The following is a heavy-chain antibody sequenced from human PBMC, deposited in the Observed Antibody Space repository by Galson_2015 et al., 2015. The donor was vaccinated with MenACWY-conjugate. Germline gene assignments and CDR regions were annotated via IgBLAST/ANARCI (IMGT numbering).Heavy chain of an antibody. CDR2: IKSKTDGGTT. CDR1: GFTFSNDW. V-gene: IGHV3-15*07. Sequence: SLRLSCAASGFTFSNDWMNWVRQAPGKGLEWVGRIKSKTDGGTTDYAAPVKGRFTISRDDSKNTLYLQMSSLKTEDTAVYYCSYDIRYYYYMDVWGKGTTVTVSS. J-gene: IGHJ6*03. D-gene: IGHD3-9*01. CDR3: SYDIRYYYYMDV.